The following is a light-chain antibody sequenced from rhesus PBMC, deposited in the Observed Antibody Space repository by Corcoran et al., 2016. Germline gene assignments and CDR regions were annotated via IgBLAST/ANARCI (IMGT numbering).Light chain of an antibody. J-gene: IGKJ4*01. V-gene: IGKV2-90*01. CDR2: EVS. CDR3: MQGIQLPLT. CDR1: QSLLHSGGKTY. Sequence: DIVMTQTPLSLPVTPGEPASISCRSSQSLLHSGGKTYLYWYLQKPGQSPRLLIHEVSHRASGVPDRFRGSGSGTDFTLKISRVEAEDVGVYYCMQGIQLPLTFGGGTKVEIK.